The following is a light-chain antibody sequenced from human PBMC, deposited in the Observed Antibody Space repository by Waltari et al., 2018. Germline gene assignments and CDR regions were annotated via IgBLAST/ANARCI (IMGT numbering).Light chain of an antibody. Sequence: DIQVTQSPPSLSASVGDRVTITCRASQNIRSHLNWYQQKAGKAPKFLIYAASNLQSGVPSRFSGGGSGTDFTLTINSLQPEDFATYYCQQGYSVPLTFGQGTTVEIK. CDR1: QNIRSH. V-gene: IGKV1-39*01. CDR2: AAS. CDR3: QQGYSVPLT. J-gene: IGKJ1*01.